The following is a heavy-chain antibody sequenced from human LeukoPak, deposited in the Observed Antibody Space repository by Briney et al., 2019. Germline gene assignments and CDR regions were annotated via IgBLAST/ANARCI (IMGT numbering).Heavy chain of an antibody. Sequence: ASVKVSCKASGYTFTSYGISWVRQAPGQGLEWMGWISAYNGNTNYAQKLQGRVTMTTDTSTSTAYMELRSLRSDDTAVYYCARTYYDSSGFMAIDYYFDYWGQGTLVTVSS. D-gene: IGHD3-22*01. CDR2: ISAYNGNT. CDR1: GYTFTSYG. CDR3: ARTYYDSSGFMAIDYYFDY. V-gene: IGHV1-18*01. J-gene: IGHJ4*02.